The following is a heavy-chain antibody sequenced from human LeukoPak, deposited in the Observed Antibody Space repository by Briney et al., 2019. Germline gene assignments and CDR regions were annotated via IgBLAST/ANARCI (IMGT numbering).Heavy chain of an antibody. CDR1: GFTFSSYG. CDR2: ISYDGSNK. V-gene: IGHV3-30*18. D-gene: IGHD3-9*01. J-gene: IGHJ4*02. Sequence: GGSLRLSCAASGFTFSSYGMHWVRQAPGKGLEWVAVISYDGSNKYYADSVKGRFTISRDNSKNTLFRQMTSLRAEDTAVYYCAKDTSTPCDSLTGYYFDYWGQGTLVTVSS. CDR3: AKDTSTPCDSLTGYYFDY.